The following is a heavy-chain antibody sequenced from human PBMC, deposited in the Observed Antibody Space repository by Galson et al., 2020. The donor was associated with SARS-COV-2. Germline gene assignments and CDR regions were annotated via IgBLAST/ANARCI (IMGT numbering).Heavy chain of an antibody. J-gene: IGHJ4*02. CDR3: ARVVGATPSDD. CDR1: DYTFITYG. CDR2: ISAYNGNT. Sequence: ASVKVSCKASDYTFITYGFIWVRQAPGQGLEWMGWISAYNGNTNYPQRLQGRVTMTTDTSTSTAYMELTSLRSDDTAVYYCARVVGATPSDDWGQGTLVTVSS. D-gene: IGHD1-26*01. V-gene: IGHV1-18*01.